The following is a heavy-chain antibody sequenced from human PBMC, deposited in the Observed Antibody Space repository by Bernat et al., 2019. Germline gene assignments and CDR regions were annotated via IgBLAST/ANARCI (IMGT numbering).Heavy chain of an antibody. V-gene: IGHV4-59*12. CDR3: ARHRNKGESGPTFDY. CDR1: SDSISSYY. CDR2: VYYSRNS. D-gene: IGHD1-26*01. Sequence: QVQLQESGPGLVKPSETLSLTCTVSSDSISSYYWSWIRQPPGHGLEWIGCVYYSRNSDYNPSLKSRATISIDTSKNQVSLKLNSVTAADTAVEFCARHRNKGESGPTFDYWGQGTLVTVSS. J-gene: IGHJ4*02.